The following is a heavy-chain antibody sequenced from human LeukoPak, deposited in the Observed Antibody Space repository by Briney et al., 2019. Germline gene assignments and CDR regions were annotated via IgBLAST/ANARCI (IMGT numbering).Heavy chain of an antibody. CDR1: GFNISSNY. CDR2: IYSGGST. D-gene: IGHD4-17*01. Sequence: PGGSLRLSCAVSGFNISSNYLNWVRQAPGKGPEWVSVIYSGGSTYYADSVEGRFTISRDNSKNTLYLQMNSLRAEDTAVYYCAKATVTNYYYYGMDVWGQGTTVTVSS. V-gene: IGHV3-66*02. J-gene: IGHJ6*02. CDR3: AKATVTNYYYYGMDV.